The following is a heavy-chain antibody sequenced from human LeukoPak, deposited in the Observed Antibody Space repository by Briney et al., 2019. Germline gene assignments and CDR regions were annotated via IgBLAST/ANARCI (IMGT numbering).Heavy chain of an antibody. J-gene: IGHJ3*02. CDR1: GYTFTSYY. CDR2: INPSGGNT. Sequence: ASVKVSCKASGYTFTSYYIHWVRQASGQGLEWMGIINPSGGNTSYAQKFQGRVTVTRDTSTSTVYMELSSLRSEDTAVYYCAREMGWNYYDSSGYHDAFDIWGQGTMVTVSS. V-gene: IGHV1-46*01. D-gene: IGHD3-22*01. CDR3: AREMGWNYYDSSGYHDAFDI.